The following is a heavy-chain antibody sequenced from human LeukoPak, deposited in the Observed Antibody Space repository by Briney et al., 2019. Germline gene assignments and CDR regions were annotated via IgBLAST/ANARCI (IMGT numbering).Heavy chain of an antibody. V-gene: IGHV3-7*04. D-gene: IGHD6-19*01. CDR1: GFTFSSYW. CDR2: IKQDGSEK. J-gene: IGHJ4*02. CDR3: ARDGHQYFHASSGRFDY. Sequence: GGSLRLSCAASGFTFSSYWMGWVRQAPGKGLEWVANIKQDGSEKYYVGSVRGRFTISRDNAKNSLYLQMNSLRAEDTAVYYCARDGHQYFHASSGRFDYWGQGILVTVSS.